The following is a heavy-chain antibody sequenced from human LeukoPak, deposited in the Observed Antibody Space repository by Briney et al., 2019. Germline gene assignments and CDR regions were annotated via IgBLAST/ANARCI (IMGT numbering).Heavy chain of an antibody. Sequence: GGSLRLSCAAPGFTFSSYAMSWVRQAPGKGLEWVSAIIDSGGNTFYADSVKGRFTISRDNSKNTLFLQMNSLRPEDTAVYYCAKDPWGAQLVLFDYWGQGALVTVSS. CDR1: GFTFSSYA. J-gene: IGHJ4*02. D-gene: IGHD6-13*01. V-gene: IGHV3-23*01. CDR2: IIDSGGNT. CDR3: AKDPWGAQLVLFDY.